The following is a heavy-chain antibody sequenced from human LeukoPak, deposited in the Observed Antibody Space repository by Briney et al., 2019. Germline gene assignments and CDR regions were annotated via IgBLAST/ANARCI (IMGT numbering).Heavy chain of an antibody. CDR1: GFTFNNYW. CDR3: AIGKNSAS. Sequence: GGSLRLSCAASGFTFNNYWMTWVRQAPGKGLEWVANIKEDGVEKYYADSVKGRFTISRDNAKNSLYLQMNSLRDEDTAVYYCAIGKNSASWGQGTLVIVSS. J-gene: IGHJ5*02. D-gene: IGHD4-11*01. V-gene: IGHV3-7*01. CDR2: IKEDGVEK.